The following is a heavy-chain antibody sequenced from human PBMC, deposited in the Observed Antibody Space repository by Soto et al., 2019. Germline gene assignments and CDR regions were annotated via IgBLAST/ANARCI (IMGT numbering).Heavy chain of an antibody. Sequence: SDILSLTCTVSGGSISSYYWSWIRQPPGKGLEWIGYIYYSGSTNYNPSLKSRVTISVDTSKNQFSLKLSSVTAADTAVYYCARDRGGNSPYYYYYYGMDVWGQGTTVTVSS. CDR2: IYYSGST. CDR3: ARDRGGNSPYYYYYYGMDV. CDR1: GGSISSYY. D-gene: IGHD2-21*02. V-gene: IGHV4-59*01. J-gene: IGHJ6*02.